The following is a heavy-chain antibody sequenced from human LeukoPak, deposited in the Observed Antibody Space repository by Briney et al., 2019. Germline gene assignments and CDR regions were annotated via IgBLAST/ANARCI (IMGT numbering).Heavy chain of an antibody. CDR3: AKDIERYSYDPYYYYGMDV. V-gene: IGHV3-9*01. CDR1: GFTFDDYA. CDR2: ISWSSGSI. Sequence: GRSLRLSCAASGFTFDDYAMHWVRQAPGKRLEWVSGISWSSGSIGYADSVKGRFTISRDNAKNSLYLQMNSLRAEDTALYYCAKDIERYSYDPYYYYGMDVWGQGTTVTVSS. J-gene: IGHJ6*02. D-gene: IGHD5-18*01.